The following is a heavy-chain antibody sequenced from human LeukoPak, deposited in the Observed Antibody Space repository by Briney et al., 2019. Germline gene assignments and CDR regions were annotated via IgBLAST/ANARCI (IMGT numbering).Heavy chain of an antibody. V-gene: IGHV4-34*01. CDR1: GFTFSTSW. Sequence: GSLRLSCTTSGFTFSTSWMSWVRQAPGKGLEWIGEINHSGSTNYNPSLKSRVTISVDTSKNQFSLKLSSVTAADTAVYYCARGNIVGATGVVFDYWGQGTLVTVSS. CDR3: ARGNIVGATGVVFDY. D-gene: IGHD1-26*01. CDR2: INHSGST. J-gene: IGHJ4*02.